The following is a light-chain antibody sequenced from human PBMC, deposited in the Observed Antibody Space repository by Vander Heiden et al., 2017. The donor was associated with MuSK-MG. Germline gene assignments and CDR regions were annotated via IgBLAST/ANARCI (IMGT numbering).Light chain of an antibody. V-gene: IGLV2-23*02. CDR1: GSDGGGYNL. CDR2: EVT. Sequence: QSALTQPASVSGSPGQSITLSCTGSGSDGGGYNLVSWYQQYPGKAPKLRSYEVTKRPSGVSNRFSGSKSANTASLTLSGLQAEDEADYFCCAYAGTSTGVFGGGTKLTVL. J-gene: IGLJ3*02. CDR3: CAYAGTSTGV.